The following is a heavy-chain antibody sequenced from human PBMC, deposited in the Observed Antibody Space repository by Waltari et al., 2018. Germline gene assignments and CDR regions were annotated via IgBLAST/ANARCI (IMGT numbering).Heavy chain of an antibody. CDR1: GGSFSGYY. V-gene: IGHV4-34*01. CDR2: INHSGST. J-gene: IGHJ4*02. CDR3: ARGTVVGNVIAVAGTTANDY. Sequence: QVQLQQWGAGLLKPSETLSLTCAVYGGSFSGYYWSWIRQPPGKGLEWIGEINHSGSTNYHPSLKSRVTISVDTSKSQFSLKLSSVTAADTAVYYCARGTVVGNVIAVAGTTANDYWGQGTLVTVSS. D-gene: IGHD6-19*01.